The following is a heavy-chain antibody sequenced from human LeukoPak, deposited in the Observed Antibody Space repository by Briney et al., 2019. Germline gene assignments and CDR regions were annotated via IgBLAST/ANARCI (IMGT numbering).Heavy chain of an antibody. CDR2: IYYSGST. Sequence: PSETLSHTTPVYRGSLTSFYSGWIGQPPGKGLEWIGYIYYSGSTNYNPSLKSRVTISVDPSKNQSSLKLNSVTAADTAVYYCARVSSAADGYYYYCYMDVWGKGTTVTVSS. CDR3: ARVSSAADGYYYYCYMDV. J-gene: IGHJ6*03. D-gene: IGHD5-24*01. CDR1: RGSLTSFY. V-gene: IGHV4-59*01.